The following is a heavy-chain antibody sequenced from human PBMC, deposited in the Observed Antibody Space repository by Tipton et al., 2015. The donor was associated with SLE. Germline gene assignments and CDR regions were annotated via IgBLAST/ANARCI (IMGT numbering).Heavy chain of an antibody. J-gene: IGHJ4*02. CDR3: ANQNWNYYF. V-gene: IGHV4-34*01. D-gene: IGHD1-7*01. CDR2: VSHRGTT. CDR1: GQSITSGHY. Sequence: TLSLTCAVSGQSITSGHYWGWIRQPPGKGLEWIGEVSHRGTTNYNPSLDSRVTISLDRFNNQFTLKMTSVTAADTAVYYCANQNWNYYFWGQGNLVTVSS.